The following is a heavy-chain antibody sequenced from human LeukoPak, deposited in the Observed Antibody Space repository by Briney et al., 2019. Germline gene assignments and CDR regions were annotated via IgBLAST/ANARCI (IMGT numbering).Heavy chain of an antibody. V-gene: IGHV3-33*01. CDR1: GFTFSNYG. D-gene: IGHD6-19*01. Sequence: GGSLRLSCEASGFTFSNYGMHWVSQAPAKGLNRVAVIWSDGNNKYYAAAVEGRVTISRDNSKNTLYLQMNSLRAEDTSVYYCATYRYSSGWSADFDYWGQGTLVTVSS. J-gene: IGHJ4*02. CDR2: IWSDGNNK. CDR3: ATYRYSSGWSADFDY.